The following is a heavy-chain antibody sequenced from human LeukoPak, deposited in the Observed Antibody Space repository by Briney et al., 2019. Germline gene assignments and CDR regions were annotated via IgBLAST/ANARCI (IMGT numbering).Heavy chain of an antibody. D-gene: IGHD1-7*01. CDR3: ARDSYNWNSNWFDP. CDR2: IDYSGGST. Sequence: PGGSLRLSCTASGFTLSSYEMSWIRQAPGKGLEWVSSIDYSGGSTYYADSVKGRLTISRDNSKNTLYLQLNSLRGDDTAVYYCARDSYNWNSNWFDPWGQGTLVTVSS. CDR1: GFTLSSYE. V-gene: IGHV3-23*01. J-gene: IGHJ5*02.